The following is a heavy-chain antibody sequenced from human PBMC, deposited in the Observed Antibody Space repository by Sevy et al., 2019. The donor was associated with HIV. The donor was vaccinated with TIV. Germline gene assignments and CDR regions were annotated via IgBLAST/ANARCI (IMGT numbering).Heavy chain of an antibody. D-gene: IGHD2-8*01. CDR3: AREGCTRPHDY. Sequence: GGSLRLSCAASGFAFYDYSMSWIRQAPGKGLEWVATLSFGCGKINYADSVKGRFTISRDNCKNSFYLQMANFKVEDTSLYYCAREGCTRPHDYWGQGTRVTVSS. CDR2: LSFGCGKI. V-gene: IGHV3-23*01. CDR1: GFAFYDYS. J-gene: IGHJ4*02.